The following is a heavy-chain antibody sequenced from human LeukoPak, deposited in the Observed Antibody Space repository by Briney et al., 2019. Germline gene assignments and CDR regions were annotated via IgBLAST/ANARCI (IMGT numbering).Heavy chain of an antibody. CDR2: IDNSGYAT. V-gene: IGHV3-23*01. CDR3: ARVSIRTQNFDY. D-gene: IGHD2-21*01. Sequence: GGSLRLSCEVSGFPFNSYAMNWVRQAPGKGLEWVSGIDNSGYATYHADSVKGRFTISRDNAKDTLYMQMNGLRVEDTAVYYCARVSIRTQNFDYWGQRTRVTVSS. CDR1: GFPFNSYA. J-gene: IGHJ4*02.